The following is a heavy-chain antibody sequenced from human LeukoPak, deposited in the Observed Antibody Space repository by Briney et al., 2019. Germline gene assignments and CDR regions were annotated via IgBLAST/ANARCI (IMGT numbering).Heavy chain of an antibody. J-gene: IGHJ4*02. CDR2: ISKDGSTS. Sequence: PGGSLRLSCEASGFTFSNHWMHWVRQAPGKGLVWVSVISKDGSTSIYADSVRGRLTISRDDAKNLLYLDMNSLRAEDTAVYYCARGHTAVTRHFDFWGQGTLVTVSS. CDR3: ARGHTAVTRHFDF. V-gene: IGHV3-74*01. D-gene: IGHD4-17*01. CDR1: GFTFSNHW.